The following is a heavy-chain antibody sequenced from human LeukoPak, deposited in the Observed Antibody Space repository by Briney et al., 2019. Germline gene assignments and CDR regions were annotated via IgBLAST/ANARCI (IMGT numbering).Heavy chain of an antibody. CDR2: INWNGGDT. D-gene: IGHD6-13*01. CDR1: GSNFEDYG. CDR3: AKDLVAAAADY. Sequence: GGSLRLSCADSGSNFEDYGMSWVRQAPGKGLEWVSGINWNGGDTDYADSVKGRFTISRDNAKNSLYLQMNSLRAEDTAVHYCAKDLVAAAADYWGQGTLVTVSS. J-gene: IGHJ4*02. V-gene: IGHV3-20*04.